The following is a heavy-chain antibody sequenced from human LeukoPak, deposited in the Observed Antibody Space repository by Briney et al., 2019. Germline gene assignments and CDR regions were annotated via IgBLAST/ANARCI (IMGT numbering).Heavy chain of an antibody. CDR1: GFXFSDYS. J-gene: IGHJ2*01. Sequence: GGSLRLSCAASGFXFSDYSINWVRQAPGKGLEWVSFISSSSITIYYADSVKGRFTISRDNDKNSLYLQMNSLKDEDTAVYYCARDKGYGDSVYWYFDLWGRGTLVTVSS. CDR3: ARDKGYGDSVYWYFDL. D-gene: IGHD4-17*01. V-gene: IGHV3-48*02. CDR2: ISSSSITI.